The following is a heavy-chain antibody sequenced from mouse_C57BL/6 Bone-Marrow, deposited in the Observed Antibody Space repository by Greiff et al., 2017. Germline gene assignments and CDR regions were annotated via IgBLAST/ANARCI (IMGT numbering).Heavy chain of an antibody. V-gene: IGHV1-26*01. CDR3: ARCDGYYVGAMDY. Sequence: EVQLQQSGPELVKPGASVKISCKASGYTFTDYYMNWVKQSHGKSLEWIGDINPNNGGTSYNQKFKGKATLTVDKSSSTAYMGLRSLTSEDSAVYYSARCDGYYVGAMDYWGQGTSVTVSS. CDR2: INPNNGGT. CDR1: GYTFTDYY. J-gene: IGHJ4*01. D-gene: IGHD2-3*01.